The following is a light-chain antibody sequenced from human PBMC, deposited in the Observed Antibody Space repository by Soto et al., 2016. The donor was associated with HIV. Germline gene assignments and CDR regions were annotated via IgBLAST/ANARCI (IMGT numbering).Light chain of an antibody. Sequence: SYELTQPSSVSVSPGQTVTITCSGDKMWDKYVFWYQQKPGQSPLLVISEDYRRPSGIPERISGSKSGNTATLTISGTQAVDEGDYYCQAWDSHTYVFGPGTKVTVL. J-gene: IGLJ1*01. CDR3: QAWDSHTYV. V-gene: IGLV3-1*01. CDR1: KMWDKY. CDR2: EDY.